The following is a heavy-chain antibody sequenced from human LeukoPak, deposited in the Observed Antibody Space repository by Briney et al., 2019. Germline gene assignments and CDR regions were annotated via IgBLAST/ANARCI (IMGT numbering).Heavy chain of an antibody. D-gene: IGHD6-13*01. J-gene: IGHJ4*02. V-gene: IGHV3-66*01. CDR3: ASPARGSSWYGLLGY. CDR2: IYSGGNT. Sequence: GGSPRLSCAASGFTVSSNYITWVRQAPGKGLEWVSIIYSGGNTFYADSVKDRFTISRDNSKNTVYLQMNSLRAEDTAVYYCASPARGSSWYGLLGYWGQGTLVTVSS. CDR1: GFTVSSNY.